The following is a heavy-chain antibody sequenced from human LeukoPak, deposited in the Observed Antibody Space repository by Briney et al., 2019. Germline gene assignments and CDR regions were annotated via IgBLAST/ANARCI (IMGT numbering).Heavy chain of an antibody. J-gene: IGHJ4*02. CDR3: ARDKFHIVVVVAATQIPLDY. Sequence: GASVKVSCKASGYTFTSYGISLVRQAPGQGLEWMGWISAYNGNTNYAQKLQGRVTMTTDTSTSTAYMELRSLRSDDTAVYYCARDKFHIVVVVAATQIPLDYWGQGTLVTVSS. V-gene: IGHV1-18*01. D-gene: IGHD2-15*01. CDR1: GYTFTSYG. CDR2: ISAYNGNT.